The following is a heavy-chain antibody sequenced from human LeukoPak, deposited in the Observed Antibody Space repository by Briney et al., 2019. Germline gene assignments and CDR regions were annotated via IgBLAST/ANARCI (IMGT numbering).Heavy chain of an antibody. Sequence: GGSLRLSCAASGVTFSSYALSWVRQAPGKGLEWVSAISGGGDSTFYADAVKGRFTVSRDNSKNTLYLQMNSLRAEDTAVYYCAKEIPTYYDFWSGYGPYFDYWGQGTLVTVSS. V-gene: IGHV3-23*01. D-gene: IGHD3-3*01. CDR1: GVTFSSYA. J-gene: IGHJ4*02. CDR2: ISGGGDST. CDR3: AKEIPTYYDFWSGYGPYFDY.